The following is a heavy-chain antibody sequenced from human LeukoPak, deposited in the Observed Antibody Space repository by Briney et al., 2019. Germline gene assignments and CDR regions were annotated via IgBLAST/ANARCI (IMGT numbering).Heavy chain of an antibody. CDR3: VRDRLAVPYYFDH. D-gene: IGHD6-19*01. J-gene: IGHJ4*02. V-gene: IGHV1-69*05. CDR2: IIPIFGTA. Sequence: SVKVSCKASGGTFSSYAISWVRQAPGQGLEWMGRIIPIFGTANYAQKFQGRVTITTDESTSTAYMELSSLRSEDTAVYYCVRDRLAVPYYFDHWGQGTLVHVSS. CDR1: GGTFSSYA.